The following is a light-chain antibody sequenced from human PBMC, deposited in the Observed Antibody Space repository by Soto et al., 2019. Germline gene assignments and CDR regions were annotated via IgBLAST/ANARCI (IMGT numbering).Light chain of an antibody. CDR3: LQDYNYPRT. CDR2: AAS. CDR1: QGINID. V-gene: IGKV1-6*01. Sequence: AIQMTQSPSSLSASVGDRVTITCRASQGINIDLGWYQQKPGKAPKLLIYAASTLHSGVPSRFSGSGSGTDFSLTISSLQPEDFAPYYCLQDYNYPRTFGQGTKVEIK. J-gene: IGKJ1*01.